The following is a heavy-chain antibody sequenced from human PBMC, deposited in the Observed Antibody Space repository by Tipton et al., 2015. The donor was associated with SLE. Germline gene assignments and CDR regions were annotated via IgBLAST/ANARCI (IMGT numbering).Heavy chain of an antibody. CDR2: IYISGST. V-gene: IGHV4-4*08. J-gene: IGHJ5*02. Sequence: TLSLTCAVYGGSFSGYYWSWIRQPPGKGLEWIGRIYISGSTNYNPSLKSRVTISIDTSKNQFSLKLSSVTAADTAVYYCARAYDSSGFDPWGQGTLVTVSS. CDR3: ARAYDSSGFDP. CDR1: GGSFSGYY. D-gene: IGHD3-22*01.